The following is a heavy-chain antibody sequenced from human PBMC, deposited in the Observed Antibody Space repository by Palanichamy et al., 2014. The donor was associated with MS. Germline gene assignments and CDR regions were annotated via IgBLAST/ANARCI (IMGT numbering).Heavy chain of an antibody. V-gene: IGHV4-59*01. CDR3: ARGSSSFRAPLFDY. D-gene: IGHD6-6*01. J-gene: IGHJ4*02. CDR1: GGSISSYY. CDR2: IYYSGST. Sequence: QVQLQESGPGLVKPSETLSLTCTVSGGSISSYYWSWIRQPPGKGLEWIGYIYYSGSTNYNPSLKSRVTISVDTSKNQFSLKLSSVTAADTAVYYCARGSSSFRAPLFDYWGQGTLVTVSS.